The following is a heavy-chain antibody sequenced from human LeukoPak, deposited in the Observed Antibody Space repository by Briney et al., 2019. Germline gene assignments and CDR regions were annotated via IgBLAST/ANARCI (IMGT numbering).Heavy chain of an antibody. CDR1: GYTFTGYY. J-gene: IGHJ6*03. CDR3: ARDRGRISDYYASGRSLHYCVDV. CDR2: INPNSGGT. V-gene: IGHV1-2*02. D-gene: IGHD3-10*01. Sequence: ASVKVSCKASGYTFTGYYMHWVRQAPGQGLEWMGWINPNSGGTNYAQKFQGRVTMTRDTSISTAYMNLSRLTSDVTAVYYCARDRGRISDYYASGRSLHYCVDVWGKGTTVTVSS.